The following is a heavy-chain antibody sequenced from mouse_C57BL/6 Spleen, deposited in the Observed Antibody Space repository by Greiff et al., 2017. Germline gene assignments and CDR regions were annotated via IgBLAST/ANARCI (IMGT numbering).Heavy chain of an antibody. Sequence: EVKVVESGGGLVKPGGSLKLSCAASGFTFSSYAMSWVRQTPEKRLEWVATISDGGSYTYYPDNVKGRFTISRDNAKNNLYLQMSHLKSEDTAMYYCAREEGHYYGSSPFAYWGQGTLVTVSA. CDR3: AREEGHYYGSSPFAY. CDR2: ISDGGSYT. CDR1: GFTFSSYA. D-gene: IGHD1-1*01. V-gene: IGHV5-4*01. J-gene: IGHJ3*01.